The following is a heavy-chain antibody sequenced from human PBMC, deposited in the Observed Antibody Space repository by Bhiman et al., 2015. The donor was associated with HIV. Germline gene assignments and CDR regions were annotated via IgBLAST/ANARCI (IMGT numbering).Heavy chain of an antibody. CDR1: GFTFSSYT. CDR3: ASGSGSVNFDY. Sequence: EVQLVESGGGLVKPGGSLRLSCAASGFTFSSYTMNWVRQAPGKGLDWVSSISSSSSYIYYADSVRGRFTISRDNAKNSLYLQMNSLRAEDTAVYYCASGSGSVNFDYWGQGTLVTGLL. J-gene: IGHJ4*02. D-gene: IGHD3-10*01. V-gene: IGHV3-21*01. CDR2: ISSSSSYI.